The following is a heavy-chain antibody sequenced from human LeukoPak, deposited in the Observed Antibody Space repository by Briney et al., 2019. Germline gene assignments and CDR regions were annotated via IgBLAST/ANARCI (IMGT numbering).Heavy chain of an antibody. V-gene: IGHV3-9*01. CDR2: FSWKSDRI. CDR3: AKVGL. J-gene: IGHJ4*02. Sequence: PGRSLRLSCVASGFIFGDYAMHWVRQTPEKGLEWVSGFSWKSDRIVYADSVKGRFTISRDNAKKTLYLQMNNLRPDDTALYYCAKVGLWGQGTLVTVSS. CDR1: GFIFGDYA.